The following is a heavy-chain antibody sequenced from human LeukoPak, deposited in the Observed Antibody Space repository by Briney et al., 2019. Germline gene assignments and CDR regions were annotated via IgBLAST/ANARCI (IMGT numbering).Heavy chain of an antibody. CDR2: LDPQDGKK. CDR3: ATSGISLVRGVALGYYYYMDA. CDR1: GNTLTELA. D-gene: IGHD3-10*01. V-gene: IGHV1-24*01. J-gene: IGHJ6*03. Sequence: ASVKVSSKVSGNTLTELAMHWVRQAPGQGLEWMGGLDPQDGKKTYAQKFQGRVNMTEDTSTDTAYMELSSLRSEDTAIYYCATSGISLVRGVALGYYYYMDAWGTGTTVTVSS.